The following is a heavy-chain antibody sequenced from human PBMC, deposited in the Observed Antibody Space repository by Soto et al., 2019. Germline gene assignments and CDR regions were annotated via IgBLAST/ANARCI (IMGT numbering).Heavy chain of an antibody. V-gene: IGHV3-15*07. CDR1: GFTFSNAW. Sequence: GGSLRLSCAASGFTFSNAWMNWVRQAPGKGLEWVGRIKSKTDGGTTDYAAPVKGRFTISRDDSKNTLYLQMNSLKTEDTAVYYCTTASNRVNLIAAVSKTAYYYYGMDVWGQGTTVTVSS. CDR3: TTASNRVNLIAAVSKTAYYYYGMDV. J-gene: IGHJ6*02. D-gene: IGHD6-13*01. CDR2: IKSKTDGGTT.